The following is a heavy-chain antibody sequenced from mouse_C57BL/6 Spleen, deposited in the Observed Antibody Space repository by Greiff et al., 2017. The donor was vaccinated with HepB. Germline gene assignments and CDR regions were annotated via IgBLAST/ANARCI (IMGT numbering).Heavy chain of an antibody. CDR2: ISDGGSYT. V-gene: IGHV5-4*01. Sequence: EVMLVESGGGLVKPGGSLKLSCAASGFTFSSYAMSWVRQTPEKRLEWVATISDGGSYTYYPDNVKGRFTISRDNAKNNLYLQMSHLKSEDTAMYYCARDWVTMVWYFDVWGTVTTVTVSS. J-gene: IGHJ1*03. CDR3: ARDWVTMVWYFDV. CDR1: GFTFSSYA. D-gene: IGHD1-1*02.